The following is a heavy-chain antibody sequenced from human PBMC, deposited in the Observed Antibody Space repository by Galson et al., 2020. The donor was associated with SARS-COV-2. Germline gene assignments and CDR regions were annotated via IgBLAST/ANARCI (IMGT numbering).Heavy chain of an antibody. CDR3: ARGDVSGWYYFDF. Sequence: SQTLSLTCDVSGGSISSSNWWSWVRQPPGMGLEWIGGIYYVGNTNYNPSFKRRVTMSIDTSKHQFSLSLNSVTPADTAIYYCARGDVSGWYYFDFWGHGTLVTVSS. CDR2: IYYVGNT. J-gene: IGHJ4*01. V-gene: IGHV4-4*02. CDR1: GGSISSSNW. D-gene: IGHD6-19*01.